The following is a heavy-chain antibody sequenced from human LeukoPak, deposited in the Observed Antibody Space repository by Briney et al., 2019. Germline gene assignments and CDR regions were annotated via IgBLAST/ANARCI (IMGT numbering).Heavy chain of an antibody. CDR3: ARDVRFLEWLSYNWFDP. D-gene: IGHD3-3*01. CDR2: INPSGGST. CDR1: GYTFTSYY. V-gene: IGHV1-46*01. J-gene: IGHJ5*02. Sequence: ASVKVSCKASGYTFTSYYMHWVRQAPGRGREWMGIINPSGGSTSYAQKFQGRVTMTRDTSTSTVYMELSSLRSEDTAVYYCARDVRFLEWLSYNWFDPWGQGTLVTVSS.